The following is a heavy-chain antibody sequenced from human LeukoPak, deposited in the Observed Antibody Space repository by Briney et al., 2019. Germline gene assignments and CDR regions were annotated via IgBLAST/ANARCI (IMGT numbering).Heavy chain of an antibody. CDR1: GGTFSSYA. D-gene: IGHD3-22*01. J-gene: IGHJ6*03. CDR3: ARDYYDSSGYYYYYYYMDV. CDR2: MNPNSGNT. Sequence: ASVKVSCKASGGTFSSYAISWVRQAPGQGLEWMGWMNPNSGNTGYAQKFQGRVTMTRNTSISTAYMELSSLRSEDTAVYYCARDYYDSSGYYYYYYYMDVWGKGTTVTISS. V-gene: IGHV1-8*02.